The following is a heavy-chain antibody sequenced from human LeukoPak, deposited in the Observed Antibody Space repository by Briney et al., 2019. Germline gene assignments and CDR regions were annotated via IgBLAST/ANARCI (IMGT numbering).Heavy chain of an antibody. CDR3: ARIPNIAARPFLFGDDAFDI. CDR2: MNPNSGNT. V-gene: IGHV1-8*03. Sequence: GASVKVSCKASGYTFTSYGINWVRQTTGQGLEWVGWMNPNSGNTGYAQKFQGRVTITRNTSISTAYMELSSLRSEDTAVYYCARIPNIAARPFLFGDDAFDIWGQGTMVTVSS. J-gene: IGHJ3*02. CDR1: GYTFTSYG. D-gene: IGHD6-6*01.